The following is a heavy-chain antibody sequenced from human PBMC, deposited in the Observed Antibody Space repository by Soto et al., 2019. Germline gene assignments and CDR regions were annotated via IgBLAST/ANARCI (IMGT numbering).Heavy chain of an antibody. V-gene: IGHV3-23*01. Sequence: GGSLRLSCAASGFTFSSYAMSWVRQAPGKGLEWVSAISGSGGSTYYADSVKGRFTISRDNSKNTLYLQMNSLIAGDTAVYYWAKAGGGLWYYYYYMDVWGKGTTVTVSS. D-gene: IGHD3-16*01. CDR1: GFTFSSYA. CDR3: AKAGGGLWYYYYYMDV. J-gene: IGHJ6*03. CDR2: ISGSGGST.